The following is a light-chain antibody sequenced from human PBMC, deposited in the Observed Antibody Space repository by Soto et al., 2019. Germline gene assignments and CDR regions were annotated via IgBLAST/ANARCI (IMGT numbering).Light chain of an antibody. CDR1: QGISSY. CDR3: QQYYSYPWT. J-gene: IGKJ1*01. V-gene: IGKV1-8*01. CDR2: AAS. Sequence: AIRMTQSPSSLSASTGDRVTITCRASQGISSYLAWYQQKQGKAPKLLIYAASTLQSGVPSRFSGSGSGTEFTLTISCLQSEDFATYYCQQYYSYPWTFGQGTKVEIK.